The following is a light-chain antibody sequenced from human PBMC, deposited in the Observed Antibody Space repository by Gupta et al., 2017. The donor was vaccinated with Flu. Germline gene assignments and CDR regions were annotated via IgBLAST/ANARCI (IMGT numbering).Light chain of an antibody. CDR1: SSNLGTNY. Sequence: QFVLTQPPSASGTPGQRVTISCSGSSSNLGTNYVYWYQQLPGTAPKLLIYRNDQRHSGVPDRFSGSRSGTSASLAISGLRSEDEADYYCASWDDSLSGWVFGGGTKLTAL. J-gene: IGLJ3*02. CDR2: RND. CDR3: ASWDDSLSGWV. V-gene: IGLV1-47*01.